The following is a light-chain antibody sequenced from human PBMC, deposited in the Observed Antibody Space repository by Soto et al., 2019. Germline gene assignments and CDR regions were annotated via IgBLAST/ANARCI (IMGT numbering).Light chain of an antibody. Sequence: DIVMTQSPDSLAVSLGERATINCKSSQSVLYSSNNKNYLAWYQQKPGQPPKLLIYWASTRASGVPDRFSGSGSGTDFTLTISSLQAEDVAVYYCQQYDSTPYTFGQGTKLEIK. J-gene: IGKJ2*01. V-gene: IGKV4-1*01. CDR2: WAS. CDR3: QQYDSTPYT. CDR1: QSVLYSSNNKNY.